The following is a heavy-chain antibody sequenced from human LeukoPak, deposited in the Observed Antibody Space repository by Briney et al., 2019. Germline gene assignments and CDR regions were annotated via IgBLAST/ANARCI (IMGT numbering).Heavy chain of an antibody. J-gene: IGHJ4*02. CDR1: GFTFSDHY. V-gene: IGHV3-72*01. Sequence: PGGSLRLSCAASGFTFSDHYMDWVRQAPGKGLEWVGRTRNKANSYTTEYAASVKGRFTISRDDSKNSLYLQMNSLRAEDTAVYYCARELGSRGYWGQGTLVTVSS. D-gene: IGHD6-13*01. CDR3: ARELGSRGY. CDR2: TRNKANSYTT.